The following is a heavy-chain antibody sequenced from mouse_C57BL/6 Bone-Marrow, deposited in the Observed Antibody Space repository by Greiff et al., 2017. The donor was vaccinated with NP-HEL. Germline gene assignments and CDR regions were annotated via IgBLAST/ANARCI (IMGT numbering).Heavy chain of an antibody. D-gene: IGHD1-1*01. Sequence: VHLVESGAELARPGASVKLSCKASGYTFTSYGISWVKQRPGQGLEWIGEIYPRSGNTYYNEKFKGKATLTADKSSSTAYLELRSLTSEDSAVYFYARGYYGSSPFYYAMDYWGQGTSVTVSA. V-gene: IGHV1-81*01. CDR1: GYTFTSYG. CDR2: IYPRSGNT. CDR3: ARGYYGSSPFYYAMDY. J-gene: IGHJ4*01.